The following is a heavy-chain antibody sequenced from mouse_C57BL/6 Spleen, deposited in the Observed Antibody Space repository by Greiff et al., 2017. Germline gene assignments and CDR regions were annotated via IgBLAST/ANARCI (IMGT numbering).Heavy chain of an antibody. J-gene: IGHJ4*01. CDR1: GYTFTSYW. Sequence: VQLQQPGTELVKPGASVKLSCKASGYTFTSYWMHWVKQRPGQGLEWIGNINPSNGGTNYNEKFKSKATLTVDKSSSTAYMQLSSLTSEDSAVYYCARVGVYYGNYVGAMDYWGQGTSVTVSS. CDR3: ARVGVYYGNYVGAMDY. D-gene: IGHD2-1*01. CDR2: INPSNGGT. V-gene: IGHV1-53*01.